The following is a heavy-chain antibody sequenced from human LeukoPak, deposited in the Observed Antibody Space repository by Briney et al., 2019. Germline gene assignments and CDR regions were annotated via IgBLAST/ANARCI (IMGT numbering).Heavy chain of an antibody. CDR1: GYTFTSYH. J-gene: IGHJ4*02. D-gene: IGHD3-22*01. V-gene: IGHV1-18*01. CDR2: ISAYYGNT. Sequence: ASVKVSCKASGYTFTSYHISWVRQAPGQGLEWMGWISAYYGNTNYAQKLQGRVTMTTDTSTTTAYMELRGLRSDDTAVYYCARDPPLARYYYDSSGYYPLDYWGQGTLVTVSS. CDR3: ARDPPLARYYYDSSGYYPLDY.